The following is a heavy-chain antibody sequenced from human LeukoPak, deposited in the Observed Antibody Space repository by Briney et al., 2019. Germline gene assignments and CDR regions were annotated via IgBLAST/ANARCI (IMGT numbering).Heavy chain of an antibody. CDR1: GGSFSGYY. D-gene: IGHD3-10*01. Sequence: SETLSLTCAVYGGSFSGYYWSWIRQPPGKGLEWIGEINHSGSTNYNPSLKSRVTISVDTSKNQFSLKLSSVTAADTAVYYCARVGTYGSGSYLSWLDYWGQGTQVTVSS. CDR2: INHSGST. CDR3: ARVGTYGSGSYLSWLDY. J-gene: IGHJ4*02. V-gene: IGHV4-34*01.